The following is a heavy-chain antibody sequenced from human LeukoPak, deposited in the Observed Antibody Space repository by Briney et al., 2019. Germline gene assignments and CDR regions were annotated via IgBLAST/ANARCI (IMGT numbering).Heavy chain of an antibody. D-gene: IGHD4-11*01. Sequence: ASETLSLTCTVSGGSISSDSWSWVRQPPGKGLEWIGYVYYSGCTSYNPSLKSRVTISVDRSKNHFSLILSSVTAADTAVYYCARNSMSSTQKYAIDYWGQGTRVTVSS. CDR3: ARNSMSSTQKYAIDY. V-gene: IGHV4-59*01. CDR2: VYYSGCT. CDR1: GGSISSDS. J-gene: IGHJ4*02.